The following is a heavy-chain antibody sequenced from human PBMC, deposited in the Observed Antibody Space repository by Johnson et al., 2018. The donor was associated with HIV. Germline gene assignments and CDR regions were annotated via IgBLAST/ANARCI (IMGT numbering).Heavy chain of an antibody. CDR3: AKSRSGWYEDAFDI. CDR1: GFTFSSYG. V-gene: IGHV3-30*02. D-gene: IGHD6-19*01. J-gene: IGHJ3*02. CDR2: IRYDGSNK. Sequence: VQLVESGGGVVQPGGSLRLSCAASGFTFSSYGMHWVRQAPGKGLEWVAFIRYDGSNKYYADSVKGRFIISRDNAKNSLYLQMNSLRAEDTAVYYCAKSRSGWYEDAFDIWGQGTMVTVSS.